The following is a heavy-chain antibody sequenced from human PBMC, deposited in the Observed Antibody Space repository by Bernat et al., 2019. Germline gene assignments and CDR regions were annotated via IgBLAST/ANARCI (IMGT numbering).Heavy chain of an antibody. V-gene: IGHV3-30-3*01. CDR3: ARAIAAGYSSPFDY. D-gene: IGHD6-13*01. Sequence: QVQLVESGGGVVQPGRSLRLSCAASGFTFSSYAMHWVRQAPGKGLEWVAVISYDGSNKYYADSVKGRFTISRDNSKNTLYLQMNSLRAEDTAVYYRARAIAAGYSSPFDYWGQGTLVTVSS. J-gene: IGHJ4*02. CDR2: ISYDGSNK. CDR1: GFTFSSYA.